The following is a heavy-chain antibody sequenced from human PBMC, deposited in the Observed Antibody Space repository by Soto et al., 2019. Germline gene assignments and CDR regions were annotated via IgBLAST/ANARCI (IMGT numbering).Heavy chain of an antibody. Sequence: QVQLVESGGGVVQPGMSLRLSCAASGFTFSSYGMHWVRQAPGKGLEWVAVIWYDGSNKYYADSVKGRFTSSRDNSKNTLYLQMNGLRAEDTAVYYCARDPAHGKQLVGIDYWGQGTLVTVSS. J-gene: IGHJ4*02. CDR3: ARDPAHGKQLVGIDY. D-gene: IGHD1-26*01. CDR2: IWYDGSNK. CDR1: GFTFSSYG. V-gene: IGHV3-33*01.